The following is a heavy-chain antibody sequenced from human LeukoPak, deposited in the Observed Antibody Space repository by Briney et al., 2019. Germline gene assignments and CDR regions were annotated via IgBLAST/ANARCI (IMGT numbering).Heavy chain of an antibody. V-gene: IGHV1-46*01. Sequence: ASVKVSCKASGYTFINYYMHWVRQAPGQGLAWMGVINPSGGSTKYAQKFQGRVTVTRDMSTSTVYMELSSLRSDDTAVYYCATLSGTGNYYYYYMDVWGKGTTVTVSS. CDR3: ATLSGTGNYYYYYMDV. J-gene: IGHJ6*03. CDR1: GYTFINYY. CDR2: INPSGGST. D-gene: IGHD1-1*01.